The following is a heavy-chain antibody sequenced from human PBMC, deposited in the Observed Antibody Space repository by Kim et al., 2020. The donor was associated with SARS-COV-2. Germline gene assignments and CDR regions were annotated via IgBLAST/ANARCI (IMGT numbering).Heavy chain of an antibody. CDR1: GFTFSSYA. CDR3: ARESRVVLLWFGELLFDY. CDR2: ISYDGSNK. Sequence: GGSLRLSCAASGFTFSSYAMHWVRQAPGKGLEWVAVISYDGSNKYYADSVKGRFTISRDNSKNTLYLQMNSLRAEDTAVYYCARESRVVLLWFGELLFDYWGQGTLVTVSS. J-gene: IGHJ4*02. V-gene: IGHV3-30-3*01. D-gene: IGHD3-10*01.